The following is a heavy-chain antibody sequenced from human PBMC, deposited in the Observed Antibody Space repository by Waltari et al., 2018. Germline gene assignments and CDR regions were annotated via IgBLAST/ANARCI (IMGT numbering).Heavy chain of an antibody. J-gene: IGHJ3*02. CDR3: VKGSSRTWYSAFDM. Sequence: EVQLVESGGGLVQPGRSLRLSCATSGFILGAFSMHWVRQPPGKGLVWVSGINWDSGSTGDAASVKGRFTLSRDNAKNSRYLQMVSLRDEDMALYYCVKGSSRTWYSAFDMWGQGTMVTVSS. D-gene: IGHD6-13*01. CDR1: GFILGAFS. V-gene: IGHV3-9*03. CDR2: INWDSGST.